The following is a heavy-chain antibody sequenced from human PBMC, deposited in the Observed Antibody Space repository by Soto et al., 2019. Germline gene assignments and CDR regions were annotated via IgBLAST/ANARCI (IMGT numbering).Heavy chain of an antibody. CDR1: GGTFSSYT. V-gene: IGHV1-69*02. CDR2: IIPILGIA. Sequence: SVKVSCKASGGTFSSYTISWVRQAPGQGLEWMGRIIPILGIANYAQKFQGRVTITADKSTSTAYMELSSLRSEDTAVYYCARGSVAEGSEYFQHWGQGTLVTVSS. J-gene: IGHJ1*01. CDR3: ARGSVAEGSEYFQH. D-gene: IGHD6-19*01.